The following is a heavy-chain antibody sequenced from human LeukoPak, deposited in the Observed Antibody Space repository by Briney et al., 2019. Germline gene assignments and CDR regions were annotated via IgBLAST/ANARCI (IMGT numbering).Heavy chain of an antibody. CDR3: ARDLPTYCGGDCSAY. Sequence: GGSLRLSCAASGFTFSNYNMNWVRQAPGKGLEWVANIKQDGSEKYYVDSVKGRFTISRDNAKNSLYLQMNSLRAEDTAVYYCARDLPTYCGGDCSAYWGQGTLVTVSS. V-gene: IGHV3-7*01. CDR2: IKQDGSEK. J-gene: IGHJ4*02. CDR1: GFTFSNYN. D-gene: IGHD2-21*01.